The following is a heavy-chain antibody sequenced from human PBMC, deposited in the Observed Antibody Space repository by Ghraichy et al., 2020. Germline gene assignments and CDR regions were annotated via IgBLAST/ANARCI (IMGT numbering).Heavy chain of an antibody. CDR2: IYYSGST. V-gene: IGHV4-59*01. Sequence: SETLSLTCTVSGGSISSYYWSWIRQPPGKGLEWIGYIYYSGSTNYNPSLKSRVTISVDTSKNQFSLKLSSVTAADTAMYYCARNYYDSSGYYYFYAFDIWGQGTMVTVSS. D-gene: IGHD3-22*01. CDR1: GGSISSYY. CDR3: ARNYYDSSGYYYFYAFDI. J-gene: IGHJ3*02.